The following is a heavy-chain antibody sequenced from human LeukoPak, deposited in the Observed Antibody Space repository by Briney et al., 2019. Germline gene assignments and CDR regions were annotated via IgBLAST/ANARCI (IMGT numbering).Heavy chain of an antibody. CDR2: ISYDGRSE. J-gene: IGHJ6*02. V-gene: IGHV3-30*18. CDR1: GFTSTSYG. D-gene: IGHD3-16*02. CDR3: AKSFLDYSYYFFGMDV. Sequence: GGSLRLSCAASGFTSTSYGMHWVRQAPDKGLEWVATISYDGRSEYFADFVKGRFTISRDNSKNTMSLQMNSLRPDDTAVYYSAKSFLDYSYYFFGMDVWGQGTTVIASS.